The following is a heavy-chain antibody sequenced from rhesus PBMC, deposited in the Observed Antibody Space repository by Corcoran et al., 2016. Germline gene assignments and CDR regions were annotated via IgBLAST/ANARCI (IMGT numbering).Heavy chain of an antibody. CDR2: IHGGSGST. J-gene: IGHJ4*01. D-gene: IGHD3-3*01. CDR3: ARDEFLDWLPCFDY. V-gene: IGHV4S7*01. Sequence: VQLQESGPGVVKPSEPLSLTCAVSGGPISGYYLWSWIRQPPGKGLEWIGYIHGGSGSTSYNPSLKSRVIISIDTSKNQYSLKLSAVTAAATAVYYCARDEFLDWLPCFDYWGQGVLVTVSS. CDR1: GGPISGYYL.